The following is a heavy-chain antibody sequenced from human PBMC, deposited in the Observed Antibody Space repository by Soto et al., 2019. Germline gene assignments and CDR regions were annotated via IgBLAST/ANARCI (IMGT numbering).Heavy chain of an antibody. D-gene: IGHD5-12*01. CDR3: AKHPGTYSGYDPYYYYYYMDV. CDR2: ISGSGGST. Sequence: GGSLRLSCAASGFTFSSYAMSWVRQALGKGLEWVSAISGSGGSTYYADSVKGRFTISRDNSKNTLYLQMNSLRAEDTAVYYCAKHPGTYSGYDPYYYYYYMDVWGKGTTVTVSS. V-gene: IGHV3-23*01. J-gene: IGHJ6*03. CDR1: GFTFSSYA.